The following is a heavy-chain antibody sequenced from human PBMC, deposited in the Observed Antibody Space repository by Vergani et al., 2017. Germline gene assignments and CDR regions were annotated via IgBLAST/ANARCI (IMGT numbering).Heavy chain of an antibody. J-gene: IGHJ6*03. Sequence: QVQLQQWGAGLLKPSETLSLTCAVYGGSFSGYYWSWIRQPPGKGLEWIGEINHSGSTNYNPSLKSRVTISVDTSKNQFSLKLSSVTAADTAVYYSARGQSGYYYYCMDVWGKGTTVTVSS. CDR1: GGSFSGYY. CDR2: INHSGST. CDR3: ARGQSGYYYYCMDV. V-gene: IGHV4-34*02.